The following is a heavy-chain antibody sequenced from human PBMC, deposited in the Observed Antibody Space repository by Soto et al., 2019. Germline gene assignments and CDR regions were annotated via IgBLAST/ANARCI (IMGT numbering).Heavy chain of an antibody. CDR2: INHSGST. CDR3: ARQRIAAAAQNDAFDI. Sequence: QVQLQQWGAGLLKPSETLSLTCAVYGGSFSGYYWSWIRQPPGKGLEWIGEINHSGSTNYNPSLKSRVTISVDTSKNQFSLKLSSVTAADTAVYYCARQRIAAAAQNDAFDIWGQWTMVTVSS. CDR1: GGSFSGYY. D-gene: IGHD6-13*01. V-gene: IGHV4-34*01. J-gene: IGHJ3*02.